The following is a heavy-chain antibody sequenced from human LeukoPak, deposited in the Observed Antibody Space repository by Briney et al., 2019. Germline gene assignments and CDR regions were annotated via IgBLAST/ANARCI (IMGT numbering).Heavy chain of an antibody. V-gene: IGHV5-51*01. CDR3: ARQSRDGSKTRGYYFDY. CDR1: GYIFTNYW. D-gene: IGHD3-10*01. J-gene: IGHJ4*02. CDR2: IYPGDSDT. Sequence: GESLKISCQVSGYIFTNYWIGWLRQMPGKGLESMGIIYPGDSDTAYSPSFQGQVTISVDKSMSTVYLHWSSLTASDTAMYYCARQSRDGSKTRGYYFDYWGQGTLVGVSS.